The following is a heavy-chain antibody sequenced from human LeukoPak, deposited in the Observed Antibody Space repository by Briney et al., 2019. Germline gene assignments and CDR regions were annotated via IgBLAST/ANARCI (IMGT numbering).Heavy chain of an antibody. V-gene: IGHV1-18*01. CDR1: GYTFTSYG. Sequence: ASVKVSCKASGYTFTSYGISWVRQAPGQGLEWMGWVSAYNGNTNYAQKLQGRVTMTTDTSTSTAYMELRSLRSDDTAVYYCARVSGYDWESFYDYWGQGILVTVSS. CDR2: VSAYNGNT. D-gene: IGHD5-12*01. J-gene: IGHJ4*02. CDR3: ARVSGYDWESFYDY.